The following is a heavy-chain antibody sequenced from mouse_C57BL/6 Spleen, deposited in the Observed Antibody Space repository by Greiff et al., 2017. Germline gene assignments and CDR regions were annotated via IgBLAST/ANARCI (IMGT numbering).Heavy chain of an antibody. Sequence: VQLQQSGAELVKPGASVKLSCKASGYTFTSYWMHWVKQRPGQGLEWIGMIHPNGGSTNYNEKFKSKATLTVDKSSSTAYMQLSSLTSEDSAVYYCARSTAQARGWFAYWGQGTLVTVSA. CDR1: GYTFTSYW. J-gene: IGHJ3*01. V-gene: IGHV1-64*01. D-gene: IGHD3-2*02. CDR2: IHPNGGST. CDR3: ARSTAQARGWFAY.